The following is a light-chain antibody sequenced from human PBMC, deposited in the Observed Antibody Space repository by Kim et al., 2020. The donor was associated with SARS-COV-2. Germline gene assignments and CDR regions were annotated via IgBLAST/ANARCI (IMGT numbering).Light chain of an antibody. V-gene: IGLV2-23*02. J-gene: IGLJ2*01. CDR2: DVT. Sequence: LLTLSCTETSGDVGSYTLVSWYQHHPGKDPKVMISDVTRRPSAVSSRFSGSKSGNTASLTISGLQAEDEADYYCSSFVDYYTPVIFCGGTQLTVL. CDR3: SSFVDYYTPVI. CDR1: SGDVGSYTL.